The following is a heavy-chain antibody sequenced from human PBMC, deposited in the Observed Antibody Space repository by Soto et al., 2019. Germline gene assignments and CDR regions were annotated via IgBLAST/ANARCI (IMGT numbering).Heavy chain of an antibody. V-gene: IGHV3-7*01. CDR1: GFPFSDYW. D-gene: IGHD3-3*01. Sequence: PGGSLRLSCAASGFPFSDYWMTWVRQAPGKGLEWVANLNEAGSDMYYVDSVKGRFTISRDNAKNSLYLQMNSLRAEDTAVYYCATEVWVYYDFWSGYSDYWGQGTLVTVSS. CDR3: ATEVWVYYDFWSGYSDY. CDR2: LNEAGSDM. J-gene: IGHJ4*02.